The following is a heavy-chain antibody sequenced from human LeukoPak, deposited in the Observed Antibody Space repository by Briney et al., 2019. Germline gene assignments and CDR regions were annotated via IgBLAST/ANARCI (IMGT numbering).Heavy chain of an antibody. V-gene: IGHV4-4*07. J-gene: IGHJ4*02. CDR3: AREISSGWYGVFSF. CDR2: IYTSGST. Sequence: SETLSLTCTVSGGSISSYYWSWIRQPAGKGLEWIGRIYTSGSTNYNPSLKSRVTMSVDTSKNQFSLKLSSVTAADTAVYYCAREISSGWYGVFSFWGQGTLVTVSS. D-gene: IGHD6-19*01. CDR1: GGSISSYY.